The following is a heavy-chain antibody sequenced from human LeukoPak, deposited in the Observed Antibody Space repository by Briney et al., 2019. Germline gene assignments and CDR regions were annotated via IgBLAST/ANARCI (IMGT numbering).Heavy chain of an antibody. J-gene: IGHJ3*02. Sequence: PSETLSLTCTVSGYSISSGYYWGCIRQPPGKGLEWIGSIYHSGSTYYNPSLKSRVTISVDTSKNQFSLKLSSVTAADTAVYYCASSDYDDDAFDIWGQGTMVTVSS. V-gene: IGHV4-38-2*02. CDR1: GYSISSGYY. CDR2: IYHSGST. CDR3: ASSDYDDDAFDI. D-gene: IGHD4-17*01.